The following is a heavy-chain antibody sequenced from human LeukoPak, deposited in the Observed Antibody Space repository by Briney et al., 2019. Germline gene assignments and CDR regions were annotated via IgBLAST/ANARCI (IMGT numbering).Heavy chain of an antibody. D-gene: IGHD6-19*01. CDR3: ARGPRWLAPNYFDY. CDR2: INHSGST. J-gene: IGHJ4*02. CDR1: GGSFSGYY. V-gene: IGHV4-34*01. Sequence: SETLSLTCAVYGGSFSGYYWSWTRQPPGKGLEWIGEINHSGSTNYNPSLKSRVTISVDTSKNQFSLKLSSVTAADTAVYYCARGPRWLAPNYFDYWGQGTLVTVSS.